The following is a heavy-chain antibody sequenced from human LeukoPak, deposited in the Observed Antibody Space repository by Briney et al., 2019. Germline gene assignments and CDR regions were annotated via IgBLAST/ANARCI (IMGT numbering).Heavy chain of an antibody. CDR2: ISGSGGST. CDR1: GFTSSSYG. J-gene: IGHJ4*02. V-gene: IGHV3-23*01. D-gene: IGHD3-10*01. CDR3: AKDVYYYGSGTPRRNYFDY. Sequence: GGSLRLSCAASGFTSSSYGMSWVRQAPGKGLEWVSAISGSGGSTYYADSAKGRFTISRDNSKHTLYLQMNSLRAEDTAVYYCAKDVYYYGSGTPRRNYFDYWGQGALVTVSS.